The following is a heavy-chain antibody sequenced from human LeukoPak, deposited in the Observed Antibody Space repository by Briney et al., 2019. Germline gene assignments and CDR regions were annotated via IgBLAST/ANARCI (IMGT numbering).Heavy chain of an antibody. V-gene: IGHV3-9*01. D-gene: IGHD2/OR15-2a*01. CDR2: LSWNSGSI. J-gene: IGHJ4*02. CDR1: GFTFDDYA. CDR3: VKARRGTTTSYFDY. Sequence: GGSLRLSCAASGFTFDDYAMHWVRQAPGKGLEWVSGLSWNSGSIGYADSVKGRFTISRDNAKNSLYLQMDSLRIEDTALYYCVKARRGTTTSYFDYWGQGALVTVSS.